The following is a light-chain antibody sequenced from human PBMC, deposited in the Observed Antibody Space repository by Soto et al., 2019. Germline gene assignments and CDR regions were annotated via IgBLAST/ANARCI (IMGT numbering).Light chain of an antibody. Sequence: EIVMTQSPATLSVTPGERATLSCRASQSVSSNLAWYQQKPGQAPRLLIYGASTRAAGIPDRFSGSGSGTDFTLTITRLEPEDSAVYFCQQYTGPPTTSGQVTRLEN. J-gene: IGKJ5*01. CDR1: QSVSSN. CDR3: QQYTGPPTT. V-gene: IGKV3D-15*01. CDR2: GAS.